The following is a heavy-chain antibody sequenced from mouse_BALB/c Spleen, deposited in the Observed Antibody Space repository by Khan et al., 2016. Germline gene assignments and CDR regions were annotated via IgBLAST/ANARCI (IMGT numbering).Heavy chain of an antibody. CDR3: AREDYGNYGDYFDY. CDR2: ISTGVNT. D-gene: IGHD2-1*01. J-gene: IGHJ2*03. CDR1: GFTFRNYA. Sequence: EVELVESGRGLVKPGGSLKLSCAASGFTFRNYAMSWVRQTPEKRLEWVASISTGVNTYYADSVKGRFTISRDNARNLLYLQMSNLRSEDTAMFFCAREDYGNYGDYFDYWGQGTSLTVSS. V-gene: IGHV5-6-5*01.